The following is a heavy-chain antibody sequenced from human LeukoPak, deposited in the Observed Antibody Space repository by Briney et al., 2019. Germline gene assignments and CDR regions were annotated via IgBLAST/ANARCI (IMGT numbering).Heavy chain of an antibody. J-gene: IGHJ6*03. CDR3: AKGQLGYYYYMDV. CDR2: ISWNSGDI. Sequence: GGSLRLSCAASGFTFDDYVMHWVRQAPAKGLEWVSGISWNSGDIAYADSVKGRFTISRDNAKSSLYLLMNSLRTEDSALYYCAKGQLGYYYYMDVWGKGTTVTVSS. V-gene: IGHV3-9*01. CDR1: GFTFDDYV. D-gene: IGHD6-6*01.